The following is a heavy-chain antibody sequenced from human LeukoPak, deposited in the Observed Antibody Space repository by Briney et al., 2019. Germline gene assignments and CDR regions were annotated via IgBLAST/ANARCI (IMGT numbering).Heavy chain of an antibody. D-gene: IGHD1-26*01. J-gene: IGHJ4*02. CDR1: GFTFSDHY. V-gene: IGHV3-7*01. CDR3: ARWSLGDY. CDR2: IKPDGSDQ. Sequence: PGGSLRLSCAASGFTFSDHYMDWVRQAPGKGLEWVANIKPDGSDQYYVDSVKGRFTISRDNAKNSLYLQMNSLRAEDTAVYYCARWSLGDYWGQGTLVTVSS.